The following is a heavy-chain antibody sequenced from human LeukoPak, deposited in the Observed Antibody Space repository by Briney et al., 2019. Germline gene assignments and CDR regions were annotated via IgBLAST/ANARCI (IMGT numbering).Heavy chain of an antibody. Sequence: PGGSLRLSCAASGFSFSSYSMNWVRQAPGKGLEWVSYITSSSSTIYYADSVKGRFTISRDNAKNSLYLQMNSLRAEDTAVYYCARVGHMYSGDYWGQGTLVTVSS. CDR3: ARVGHMYSGDY. J-gene: IGHJ4*02. CDR1: GFSFSSYS. D-gene: IGHD2-21*01. V-gene: IGHV3-48*04. CDR2: ITSSSSTI.